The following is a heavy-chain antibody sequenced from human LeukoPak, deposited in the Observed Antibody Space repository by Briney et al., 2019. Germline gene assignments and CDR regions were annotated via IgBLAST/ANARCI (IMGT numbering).Heavy chain of an antibody. CDR3: AKDGMMYYDFWSGSANWFDP. CDR2: IWYDGSNK. D-gene: IGHD3-3*01. J-gene: IGHJ5*02. V-gene: IGHV3-33*06. CDR1: GFTFSSYG. Sequence: GGSLRLSCAASGFTFSSYGMHWVRQAPGKGLEWAAVIWYDGSNKYYADSVKGRFTISRDNSKNTLYLQMNSLRAEDTAVYYCAKDGMMYYDFWSGSANWFDPWGQGTLVTVSS.